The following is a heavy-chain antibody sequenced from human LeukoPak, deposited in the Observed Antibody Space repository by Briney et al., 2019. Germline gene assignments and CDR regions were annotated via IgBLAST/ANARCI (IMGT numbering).Heavy chain of an antibody. CDR2: ITTDNGNT. J-gene: IGHJ4*02. D-gene: IGHD5-12*01. CDR1: GYTSSNYG. Sequence: ASVKVSCKASGYTSSNYGITWVRQAPGQGLEWMGWITTDNGNTNYAQNLQGRVTMTTDTSTSTAYMELRSLRSDDTAVYYCARGRGSTSRYWGQGTLVTVSS. CDR3: ARGRGSTSRY. V-gene: IGHV1-18*01.